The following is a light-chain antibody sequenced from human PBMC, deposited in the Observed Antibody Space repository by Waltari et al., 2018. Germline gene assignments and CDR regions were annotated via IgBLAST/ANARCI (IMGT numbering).Light chain of an antibody. Sequence: DIQMTQSPSTLSASVGDRVTITCRASQSVSNLLAWYQQKPGKAPKFLIYEVSVLDGGVPSRFSGSGSGTEFSLTINSLQPDDLAAYFCQQYNSYPLTFGGGTKVDIK. CDR3: QQYNSYPLT. V-gene: IGKV1-5*03. CDR1: QSVSNL. J-gene: IGKJ4*01. CDR2: EVS.